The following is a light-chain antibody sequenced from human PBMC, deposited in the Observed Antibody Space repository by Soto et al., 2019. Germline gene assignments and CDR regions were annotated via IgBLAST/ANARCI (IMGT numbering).Light chain of an antibody. CDR2: GVS. V-gene: IGLV2-14*01. J-gene: IGLJ3*02. CDR3: SSYTTTHTWV. CDR1: SSDVGSQNF. Sequence: QSALTQPASVSGSPGQSITISCTGTSSDVGSQNFVSWHQQHPGKAPKFIIYGVSNRPSGVSNRFSGSKSGNTASLTISGLQPDDEADYYCSSYTTTHTWVFGGGTKLTVL.